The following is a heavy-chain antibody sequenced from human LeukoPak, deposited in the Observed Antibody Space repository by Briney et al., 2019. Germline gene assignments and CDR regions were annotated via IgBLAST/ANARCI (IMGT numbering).Heavy chain of an antibody. CDR2: IYYSGST. J-gene: IGHJ4*02. Sequence: PSETLSPTCSVSGGSISSYYWSWIRQPPGKGLEWIGYIYYSGSTNYNPSLKSRVTISVDTSKNQFSLKLSSVTAADTAVYYCARARYPYYYGSGSLGYWGQGTLVTVSS. D-gene: IGHD3-10*01. CDR3: ARARYPYYYGSGSLGY. V-gene: IGHV4-59*01. CDR1: GGSISSYY.